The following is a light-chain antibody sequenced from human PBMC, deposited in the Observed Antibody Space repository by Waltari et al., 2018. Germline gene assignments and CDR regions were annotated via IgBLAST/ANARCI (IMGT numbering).Light chain of an antibody. J-gene: IGLJ1*01. CDR3: QVWDSGTNHYV. CDR1: KIGSKN. Sequence: SYELTQPPSVSVAPGQTARITCDGDKIGSKNVHWYQRKPGQAPVLVVYDDGDRPSGIPERFSGSNSGNTAALTISRVDAGDEAEYYCQVWDSGTNHYVFGTVTKVTVL. CDR2: DDG. V-gene: IGLV3-21*02.